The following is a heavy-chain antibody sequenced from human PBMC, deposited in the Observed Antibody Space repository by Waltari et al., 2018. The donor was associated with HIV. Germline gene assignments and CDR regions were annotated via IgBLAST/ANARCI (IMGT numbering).Heavy chain of an antibody. V-gene: IGHV3-33*01. CDR3: AREDHSRGGFDY. J-gene: IGHJ4*02. Sequence: QVRLVESGGGVVQPGKSLRLSCVVSGITFSVNGMQWVRQAPGKGLEGVAVKWHDGKNKYYADSGKGRFTISRDNSKNTLYLQMRSLRVDDTAVYYCAREDHSRGGFDYWGQGTLVSVSS. D-gene: IGHD4-4*01. CDR1: GITFSVNG. CDR2: KWHDGKNK.